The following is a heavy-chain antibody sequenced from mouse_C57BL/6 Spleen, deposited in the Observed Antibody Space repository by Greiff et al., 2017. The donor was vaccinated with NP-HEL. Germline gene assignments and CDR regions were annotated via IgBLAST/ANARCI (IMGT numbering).Heavy chain of an antibody. V-gene: IGHV1-15*01. CDR1: GYTFTDYE. Sequence: QVQLQQSGAELVRPGASVTLSCKASGYTFTDYEMHWVKQTPVHGLEWIGAIDPETGGTAYNQKFKGKALLTADKSSSTAYMELRSLTSEDSAVYYCTPITTVVAPYLDYWGQGTTLTGSS. CDR2: IDPETGGT. D-gene: IGHD1-1*01. J-gene: IGHJ2*01. CDR3: TPITTVVAPYLDY.